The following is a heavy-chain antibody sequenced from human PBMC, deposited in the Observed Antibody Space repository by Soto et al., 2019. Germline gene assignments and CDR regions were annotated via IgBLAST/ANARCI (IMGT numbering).Heavy chain of an antibody. Sequence: EEQLVESWGGLVQPGGSLRLSCAASGFTFSSYWMHWVRHAPGKGLVWVSRINPGGSITAYADSVKGRFTISRDNAKNTLYLQMNSLRGDDTAVYYCARVPTGKYGVWNYWGQGTLVTVSS. CDR3: ARVPTGKYGVWNY. V-gene: IGHV3-74*01. CDR1: GFTFSSYW. CDR2: INPGGSIT. J-gene: IGHJ4*02. D-gene: IGHD2-8*01.